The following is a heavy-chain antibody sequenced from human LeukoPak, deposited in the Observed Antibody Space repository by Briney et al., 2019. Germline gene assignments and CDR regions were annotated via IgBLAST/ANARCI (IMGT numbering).Heavy chain of an antibody. CDR1: GDSISSSY. J-gene: IGHJ4*02. CDR3: ARHYSSGTYPLDS. Sequence: SETLSLTCTVSGDSISSSYWSWIRQPPGRGLEWIGHIYYSKSTTYNPSLKSRLTMSIDTSKNQFSLKLSSVTAADTAVYYRARHYSSGTYPLDSWGQGTLVTVSS. V-gene: IGHV4-59*08. D-gene: IGHD3-10*01. CDR2: IYYSKST.